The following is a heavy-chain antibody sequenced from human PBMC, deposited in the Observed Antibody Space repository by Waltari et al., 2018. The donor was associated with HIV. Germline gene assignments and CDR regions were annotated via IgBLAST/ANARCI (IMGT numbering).Heavy chain of an antibody. CDR1: RFNFSSYW. J-gene: IGHJ4*02. V-gene: IGHV3-74*01. CDR3: TRAVFWSGFFTDYFFDY. D-gene: IGHD3-3*01. Sequence: EVQLVESGGGLVQPGGSLRLSCAASRFNFSSYWMHWVRQVPGKGLVWVSRVNGDASSTDYADSGRGRFTISRDNAKNTLYLQMNSLRAEDTAVYYCTRAVFWSGFFTDYFFDYWGQGTPVTVSS. CDR2: VNGDASST.